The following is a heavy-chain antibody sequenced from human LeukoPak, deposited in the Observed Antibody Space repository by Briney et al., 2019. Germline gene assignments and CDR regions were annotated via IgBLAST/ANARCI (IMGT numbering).Heavy chain of an antibody. CDR2: ITPIIDSA. CDR1: GGTFRSHI. D-gene: IGHD1-26*01. Sequence: SVTVSCKTSGGTFRSHIFSWVRQAPGQGLEWMGNITPIIDSAKYSQKFRDRLTITGDSSTGTAYMELSSLTPEDTALYYCTRVNLRGSQYNWFDPWGQGTLVIVSS. CDR3: TRVNLRGSQYNWFDP. V-gene: IGHV1-69*08. J-gene: IGHJ5*02.